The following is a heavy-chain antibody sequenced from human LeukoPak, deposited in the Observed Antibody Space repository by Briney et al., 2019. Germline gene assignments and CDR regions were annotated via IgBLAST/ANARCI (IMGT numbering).Heavy chain of an antibody. Sequence: SVKVSCKASGYTFTSYGISWVRQAPGQGLEWMGGIIPIFGTANYAQKFQGRVTITTDESTSTAYMELSSLRSEDTAVYYCARDGPYSSSWFNWGQGTLVTVSS. CDR3: ARDGPYSSSWFN. D-gene: IGHD6-13*01. J-gene: IGHJ4*02. CDR2: IIPIFGTA. V-gene: IGHV1-69*05. CDR1: GYTFTSYG.